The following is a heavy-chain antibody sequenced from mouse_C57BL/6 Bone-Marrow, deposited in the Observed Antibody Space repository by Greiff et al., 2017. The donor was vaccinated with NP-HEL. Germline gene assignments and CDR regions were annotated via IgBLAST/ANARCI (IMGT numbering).Heavy chain of an antibody. D-gene: IGHD1-1*01. Sequence: QVQLQQSGAELVKPGASVKISCKASGYAFSSYWMNWVKQRPGKGLEWIGQIYPGDGDTNYNGKFKGKATLTADKSSSTAYMQLSSLTSEDSAVYFCARFGYYGSSGAYWGQGTLVTVSA. CDR2: IYPGDGDT. CDR3: ARFGYYGSSGAY. CDR1: GYAFSSYW. J-gene: IGHJ3*01. V-gene: IGHV1-80*01.